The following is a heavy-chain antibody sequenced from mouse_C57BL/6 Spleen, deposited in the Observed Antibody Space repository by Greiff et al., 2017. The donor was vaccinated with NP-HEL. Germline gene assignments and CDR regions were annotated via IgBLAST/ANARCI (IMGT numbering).Heavy chain of an antibody. CDR1: GYTFTDYY. Sequence: EVQLQQSGPVLVKPGASVKMSCKASGYTFTDYYMNWVKQSHGKSLEWIGVINPYNGGTSYNQKFKGKATLTVDKSSSTAYMELNSLTSEDSAVYYCARRDGSSSYFDYWGQGTTLTVSS. V-gene: IGHV1-19*01. J-gene: IGHJ2*01. CDR2: INPYNGGT. CDR3: ARRDGSSSYFDY. D-gene: IGHD1-1*01.